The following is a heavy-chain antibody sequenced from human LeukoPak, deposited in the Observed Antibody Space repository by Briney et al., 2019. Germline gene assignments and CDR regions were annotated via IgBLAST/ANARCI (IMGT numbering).Heavy chain of an antibody. CDR1: GYTFTGYY. D-gene: IGHD3-9*01. Sequence: GASVKVSCKASGYTFTGYYMHWVRQAPGQGLEWMGWINPNSGGTNYAQKFQGRVTMTRDTSISTAYMELSRLRSDDTAVYYCARDTGADVLRYFDWLPPTPTDHYYFDYWGQGTLVTVSS. CDR3: ARDTGADVLRYFDWLPPTPTDHYYFDY. J-gene: IGHJ4*02. V-gene: IGHV1-2*02. CDR2: INPNSGGT.